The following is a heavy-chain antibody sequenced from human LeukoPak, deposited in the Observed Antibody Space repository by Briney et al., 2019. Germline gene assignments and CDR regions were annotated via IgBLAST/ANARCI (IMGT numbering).Heavy chain of an antibody. V-gene: IGHV1-2*02. CDR2: INPHSGGA. CDR1: GYTFTAYY. J-gene: IGHJ3*02. CDR3: ARFEDYGGKRDVFDI. Sequence: ASVTVSCTASGYTFTAYYINWVRQAPGQGLEWMGWINPHSGGAVYAQGFQGRVTMTRDTSISTAYMEVSRLRSDDTAVYYCARFEDYGGKRDVFDIWGQGTMVTVSS. D-gene: IGHD4-23*01.